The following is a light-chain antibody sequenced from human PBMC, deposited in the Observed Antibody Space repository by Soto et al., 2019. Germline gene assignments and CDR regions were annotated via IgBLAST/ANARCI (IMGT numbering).Light chain of an antibody. Sequence: DSQMTQSPSTLSASVGDRVTITCRASQTMSTWLAWYQQKPGKAPKLLIYDASSLRSGVPSRFSGSGSGTECTLTINSLQPDDFATYYCQRYDGYFGQGTKLEIK. V-gene: IGKV1-5*01. CDR3: QRYDGY. CDR1: QTMSTW. J-gene: IGKJ2*01. CDR2: DAS.